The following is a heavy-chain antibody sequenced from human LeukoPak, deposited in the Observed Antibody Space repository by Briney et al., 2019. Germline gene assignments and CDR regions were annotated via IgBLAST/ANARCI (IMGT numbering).Heavy chain of an antibody. Sequence: PGGSLRLSCAASGFTFSNFGMHWVRQAPGKGLEWVAVLWNGGSDKYYADSVKGRFTISRDNSQNTLYLRMNNLRAEDTAVYYCATWPGAWYGEDSWGQGTLVTVSS. CDR3: ATWPGAWYGEDS. D-gene: IGHD3-10*01. CDR2: LWNGGSDK. J-gene: IGHJ5*01. CDR1: GFTFSNFG. V-gene: IGHV3-33*08.